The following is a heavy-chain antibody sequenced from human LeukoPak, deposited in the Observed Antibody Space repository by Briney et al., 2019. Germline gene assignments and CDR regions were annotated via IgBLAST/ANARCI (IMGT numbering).Heavy chain of an antibody. CDR2: INHSGST. V-gene: IGHV4-34*01. J-gene: IGHJ4*02. Sequence: PSETLSLTCGVYGLSFSDYYWSWIRQPPGKGLEWIGEINHSGSTNYNPSLKSRVIISVDTSKNQFSLNLSSVIAADTAVYHCARYTSSWYRGYFDYWGQGTLVTVSS. CDR1: GLSFSDYY. D-gene: IGHD6-13*01. CDR3: ARYTSSWYRGYFDY.